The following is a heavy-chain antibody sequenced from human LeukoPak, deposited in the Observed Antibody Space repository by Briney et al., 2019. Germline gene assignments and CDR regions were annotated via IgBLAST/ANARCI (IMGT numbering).Heavy chain of an antibody. V-gene: IGHV3-7*01. Sequence: GGSLRLSCAASGFNFSKYWMTWVRQAPGKGLEWVANIKQDGSEKYYVDSVRGRLTISRDNAKNALYLQMNSLRAEDTAVYYCARDQGSWNYGDYWGQGTLVTVSS. CDR2: IKQDGSEK. J-gene: IGHJ4*02. CDR3: ARDQGSWNYGDY. CDR1: GFNFSKYW. D-gene: IGHD1-7*01.